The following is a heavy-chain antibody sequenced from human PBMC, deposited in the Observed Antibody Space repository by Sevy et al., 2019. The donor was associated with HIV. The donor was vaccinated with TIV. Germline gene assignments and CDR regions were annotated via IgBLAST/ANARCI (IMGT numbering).Heavy chain of an antibody. CDR1: GGSISSYY. V-gene: IGHV4-59*01. Sequence: SETLSLTCTVSGGSISSYYWSWIRQPPGKGLEWIGYIYYSGSTNYNPSLKSRVTISVDTSKNQLSLKLSSVTAADTAVYYCARGLIRGGSYRYDAFDIWGQGTMVTVSS. J-gene: IGHJ3*02. CDR2: IYYSGST. D-gene: IGHD3-16*02. CDR3: ARGLIRGGSYRYDAFDI.